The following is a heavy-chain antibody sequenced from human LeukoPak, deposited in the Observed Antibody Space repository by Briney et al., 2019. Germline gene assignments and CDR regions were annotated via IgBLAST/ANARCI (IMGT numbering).Heavy chain of an antibody. D-gene: IGHD2-8*01. J-gene: IGHJ6*03. V-gene: IGHV3-15*01. CDR3: TTRDVYDSSSDYYHVDV. Sequence: GGSLRLSCAASGFTFTNAWMSWVRQAPGKGLEWVGLIKDDTDAGATDYAAPVNGRFTISRDDSKNTLYLHMNSLNTEDTAVYYCTTRDVYDSSSDYYHVDVWGKGTTVTVSS. CDR2: IKDDTDAGAT. CDR1: GFTFTNAW.